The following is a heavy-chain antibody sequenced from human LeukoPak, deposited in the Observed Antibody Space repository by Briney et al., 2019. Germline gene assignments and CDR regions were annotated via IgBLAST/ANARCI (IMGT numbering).Heavy chain of an antibody. V-gene: IGHV3-74*01. CDR1: GFTFSSYG. CDR3: ARRVGGGAPYYFDY. J-gene: IGHJ4*02. D-gene: IGHD1-26*01. Sequence: GGSLRLSCAASGFTFSSYGMHWVRQAPGKGLVWVSRINSDGSSTSYADSVKGRFTISRDNAKSTLYLQMNSLRAEDTAVYYCARRVGGGAPYYFDYWGQGTLVTVSS. CDR2: INSDGSST.